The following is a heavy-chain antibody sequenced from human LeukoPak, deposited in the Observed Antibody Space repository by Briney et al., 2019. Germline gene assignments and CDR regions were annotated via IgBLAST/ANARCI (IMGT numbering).Heavy chain of an antibody. Sequence: KPSETLSLTCTVSGGSISRYYWSWIRQPPGKGLEWIGHIHYSGSTNYNPSLKSRVTISVDTSKNQFSLKLSSVTAADTAVFYCARDTYRSPWYFDLWGRGTLVTVSS. D-gene: IGHD1-14*01. V-gene: IGHV4-59*01. J-gene: IGHJ2*01. CDR3: ARDTYRSPWYFDL. CDR1: GGSISRYY. CDR2: IHYSGST.